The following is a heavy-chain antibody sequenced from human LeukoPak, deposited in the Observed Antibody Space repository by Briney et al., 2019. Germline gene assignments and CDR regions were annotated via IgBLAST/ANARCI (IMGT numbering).Heavy chain of an antibody. CDR2: IYYSGST. CDR3: ARIPRGGNYYYMDV. CDR1: GDSISSYY. J-gene: IGHJ6*03. Sequence: SETLSLXCTVSGDSISSYYWSWIRQPPGQGLEWIGYIYYSGSTNYNPSLKSRVIISVDTSKSQFSLKLSSVTAADTAVYYCARIPRGGNYYYMDVWGKGTTVTVSS. V-gene: IGHV4-59*01. D-gene: IGHD2-2*02.